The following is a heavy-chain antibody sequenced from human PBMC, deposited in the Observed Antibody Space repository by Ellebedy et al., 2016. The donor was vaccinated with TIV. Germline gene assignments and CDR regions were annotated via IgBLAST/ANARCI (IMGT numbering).Heavy chain of an antibody. CDR3: AKTVPAAVLPDYFDS. V-gene: IGHV3-23*01. CDR2: LTGSGGST. Sequence: GESLKISXAASGFTFSSYAMSWVRQAPGKGLEWVSLLTGSGGSTFYADSVRGRFTISRDNSNNTLYLEMNSLRAEDSAIYFCAKTVPAAVLPDYFDSWGQGTLVTVSS. D-gene: IGHD6-25*01. J-gene: IGHJ4*02. CDR1: GFTFSSYA.